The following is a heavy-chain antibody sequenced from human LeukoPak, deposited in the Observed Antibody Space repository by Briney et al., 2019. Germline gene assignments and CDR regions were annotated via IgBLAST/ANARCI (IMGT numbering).Heavy chain of an antibody. CDR2: IKQDGSEK. CDR3: ARVEGSGWLGDYFDY. D-gene: IGHD6-19*01. J-gene: IGHJ4*02. Sequence: GGSLRLSCAASGFTFSSYWLSWVRQAPGKGLEWVANIKQDGSEKYYVDSVKGRFTISRDNAKNSLYLQMNSLRAEDTAVYYCARVEGSGWLGDYFDYWGQGTLVTVSS. CDR1: GFTFSSYW. V-gene: IGHV3-7*01.